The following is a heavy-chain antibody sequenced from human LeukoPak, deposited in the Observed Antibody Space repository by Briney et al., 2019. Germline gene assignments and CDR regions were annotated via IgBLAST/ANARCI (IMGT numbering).Heavy chain of an antibody. CDR1: IHLQRLL. CDR3: ARGAEAETSPLDF. V-gene: IGHV1-2*02. CDR2: INPKSGAA. D-gene: IGHD6-13*01. Sequence: GASVKSLQGLWIHLQRLLYALGAAGPGQGLEWLGWINPKSGAADYAQQFRGRVTMTRDTSINTDYMEMKRVTSDDTAVYYCARGAEAETSPLDFWGQGTLVIVS. J-gene: IGHJ4*02.